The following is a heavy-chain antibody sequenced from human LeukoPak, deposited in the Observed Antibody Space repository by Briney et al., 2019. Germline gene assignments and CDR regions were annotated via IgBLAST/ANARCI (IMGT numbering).Heavy chain of an antibody. J-gene: IGHJ4*02. V-gene: IGHV3-7*01. CDR2: ITPDGSDK. Sequence: GGSLRLSCAASRFTFHTYWMTWVRQAPGKGREWVANITPDGSDKYYVDSVKGRFTISRDNAKNSLYLQMNSLRAEDTAVYYCANGRGSSGSRWGQGTLVTVSS. CDR1: RFTFHTYW. CDR3: ANGRGSSGSR. D-gene: IGHD6-13*01.